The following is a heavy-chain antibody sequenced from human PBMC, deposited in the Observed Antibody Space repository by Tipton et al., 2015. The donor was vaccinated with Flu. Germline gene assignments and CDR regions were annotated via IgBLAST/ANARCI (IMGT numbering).Heavy chain of an antibody. D-gene: IGHD3-3*01. CDR2: VHKTGYT. V-gene: IGHV4-38-2*02. Sequence: GEALGSSYYWGWIRQPPGKGLEWIGNVHKTGYTYLNPSLRSRVTLSVDTSTNQSSLRVPSVTAADTAVYYCARGSERITIFGVVIPKGYYFDYWGQGTLVTVSS. J-gene: IGHJ4*02. CDR1: GEALGSSYY. CDR3: ARGSERITIFGVVIPKGYYFDY.